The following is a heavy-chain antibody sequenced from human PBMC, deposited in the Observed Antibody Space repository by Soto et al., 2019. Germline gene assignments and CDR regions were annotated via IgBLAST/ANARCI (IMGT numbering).Heavy chain of an antibody. CDR3: AKASSGYYQTFDY. CDR2: ISYDGSNK. Sequence: HPGGSLRLSCAASGFTFSSYGMHWVRQAPGKGLEWVAVISYDGSNKYYADSVKGRFTISRDNSKNTLYLQMNSLRAEDTAVYYCAKASSGYYQTFDYWGQGTLVTVSS. V-gene: IGHV3-30*18. D-gene: IGHD3-22*01. CDR1: GFTFSSYG. J-gene: IGHJ4*02.